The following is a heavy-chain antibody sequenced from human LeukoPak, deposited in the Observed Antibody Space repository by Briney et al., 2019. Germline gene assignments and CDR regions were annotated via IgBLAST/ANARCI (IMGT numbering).Heavy chain of an antibody. Sequence: GGSLRLSCAAYGFIFSDYSMHWVRQAPGKGLEWVSSISSSSSYIYYTDSVKGRFTISRHNDKNSLYLQLNSLRAEDTAVYYCASIVVVPERNWFDPWGQGTLVTVSS. V-gene: IGHV3-21*01. CDR3: ASIVVVPERNWFDP. CDR1: GFIFSDYS. CDR2: ISSSSSYI. J-gene: IGHJ5*02. D-gene: IGHD2-2*01.